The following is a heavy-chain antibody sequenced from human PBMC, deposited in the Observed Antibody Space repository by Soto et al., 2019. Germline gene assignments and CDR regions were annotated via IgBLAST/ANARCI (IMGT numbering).Heavy chain of an antibody. J-gene: IGHJ4*02. D-gene: IGHD3-16*01. Sequence: GGSLSLSCAASGFTFDDYAMHWVRQAPGKGLEWVSGISWNSGSIGYADSVKGRFTISRDNAKNSLYLQMNSLRAEDTALYYCAKDVTGYDYIWGKGTLVTVSS. CDR2: ISWNSGSI. CDR3: AKDVTGYDYI. CDR1: GFTFDDYA. V-gene: IGHV3-9*01.